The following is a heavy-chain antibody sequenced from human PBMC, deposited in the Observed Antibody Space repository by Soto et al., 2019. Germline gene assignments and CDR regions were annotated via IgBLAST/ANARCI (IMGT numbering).Heavy chain of an antibody. CDR1: GFTFSSYA. CDR3: ARGGRITIFGVVIIDYYGMDV. J-gene: IGHJ6*02. Sequence: HPGGSMRLSCAASGFTFSSYAMHWVRPAPAKGLEWVAAISYEGSNKYYAYAVKGRFTISIDKSKSTLYLQMNSRRAEDKAVYYCARGGRITIFGVVIIDYYGMDVWGQGTTVTVSS. CDR2: ISYEGSNK. V-gene: IGHV3-30-3*01. D-gene: IGHD3-3*01.